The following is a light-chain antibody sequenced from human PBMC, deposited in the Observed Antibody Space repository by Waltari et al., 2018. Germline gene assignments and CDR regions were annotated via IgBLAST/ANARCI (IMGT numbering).Light chain of an antibody. Sequence: EIVMMQSPATLSVSPGERATLPCRASQSVSSNLAWYQQKPGQAPRLLIYGASTRATGIPARFSGSGSGTEFTLTISSLQSEDFAVYYCQQYNNWRLTFGGGTKVEIK. J-gene: IGKJ4*01. CDR1: QSVSSN. CDR2: GAS. V-gene: IGKV3D-15*01. CDR3: QQYNNWRLT.